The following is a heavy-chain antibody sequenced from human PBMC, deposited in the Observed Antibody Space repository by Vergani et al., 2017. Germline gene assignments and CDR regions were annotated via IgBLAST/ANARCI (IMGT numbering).Heavy chain of an antibody. CDR2: IYTSGST. J-gene: IGHJ4*02. CDR1: GGSISSGSYY. Sequence: QVQLQESGPGLVKPSQTLSLTCTVSGGSISSGSYYWSWIRQPAGKGLEWIGRIYTSGSTNYNPSLKSRVTMSVDTSKNQFSLKLSSVTAADTAVYYCARGNYYDSSGKFDYWGQGTLVTVSS. CDR3: ARGNYYDSSGKFDY. D-gene: IGHD3-22*01. V-gene: IGHV4-61*02.